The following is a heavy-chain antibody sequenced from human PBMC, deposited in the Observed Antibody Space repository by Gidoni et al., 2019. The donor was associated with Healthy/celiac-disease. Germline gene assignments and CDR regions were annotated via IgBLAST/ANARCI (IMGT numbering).Heavy chain of an antibody. J-gene: IGHJ4*02. CDR1: VFTFSSYA. CDR3: ARDHYSSSWYVDY. V-gene: IGHV3-30-3*01. Sequence: QVQLVASGGGVVPPGRSLRLSCAASVFTFSSYAMHWFRQAPGKGLEWVAVISYDGSNKYYADSVKGRFTISRDNSKNTLYLQMNSLRAEDTAVYYCARDHYSSSWYVDYWGQGTLVTVSS. CDR2: ISYDGSNK. D-gene: IGHD6-13*01.